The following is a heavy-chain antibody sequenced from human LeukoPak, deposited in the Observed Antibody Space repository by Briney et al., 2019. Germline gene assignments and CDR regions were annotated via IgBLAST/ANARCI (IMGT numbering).Heavy chain of an antibody. CDR3: ARHRFSNLNWFDP. Sequence: GASVTVSCTASGGTFSSYAISWVRQAPGQGLEWMGGIIPIFGTANYAQKFQGRVTITADESTSTAYMELSSLRSEDTAVYYCARHRFSNLNWFDPWGQGTLVTVSS. V-gene: IGHV1-69*13. J-gene: IGHJ5*02. CDR1: GGTFSSYA. D-gene: IGHD3-3*01. CDR2: IIPIFGTA.